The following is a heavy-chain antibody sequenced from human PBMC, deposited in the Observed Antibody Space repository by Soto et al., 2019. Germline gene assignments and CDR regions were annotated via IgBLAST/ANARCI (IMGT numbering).Heavy chain of an antibody. J-gene: IGHJ6*02. CDR1: RDSISGYY. CDR3: SRDLWGYCGIDGYALDV. V-gene: IGHV4-59*01. D-gene: IGHD2-21*02. CDR2: MYNTGST. Sequence: SETLSVTCTLSRDSISGYYWSWIRQPPGKGLEWIGYMYNTGSTVYNPSFKSRVTISVDTSKNQFSLKLNSVTAADTAAYYCSRDLWGYCGIDGYALDVWGEGTTITVS.